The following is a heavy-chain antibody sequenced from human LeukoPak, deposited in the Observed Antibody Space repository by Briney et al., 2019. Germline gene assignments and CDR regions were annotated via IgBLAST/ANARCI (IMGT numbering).Heavy chain of an antibody. CDR3: ARGYYDSSGYKDGHFDY. V-gene: IGHV3-48*04. D-gene: IGHD3-22*01. Sequence: GGSLRLSCAASGFTFSSYSMNWVRQAPGKGLEWVSYISSSSSTIYYADSVKGRFTISRDNAKNSLYLQMNSLRAEDTAVYYCARGYYDSSGYKDGHFDYWGQGTLVTVSS. J-gene: IGHJ4*02. CDR2: ISSSSSTI. CDR1: GFTFSSYS.